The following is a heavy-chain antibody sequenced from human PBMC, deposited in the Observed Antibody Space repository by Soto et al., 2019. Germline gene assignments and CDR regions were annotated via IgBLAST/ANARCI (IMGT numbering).Heavy chain of an antibody. J-gene: IGHJ6*03. CDR2: ISWNSGSI. CDR3: AKDGSGRPNHMDV. D-gene: IGHD2-15*01. Sequence: EVQLVESGGGLVQPGRSLRLSCAASGFTFDDYAMHWVRQAPGKGLEWVSGISWNSGSIGYADSVKGRFTISRDNAKNSLYLQMNSLRAEDTALYYCAKDGSGRPNHMDVWGKGTTVTVSS. V-gene: IGHV3-9*01. CDR1: GFTFDDYA.